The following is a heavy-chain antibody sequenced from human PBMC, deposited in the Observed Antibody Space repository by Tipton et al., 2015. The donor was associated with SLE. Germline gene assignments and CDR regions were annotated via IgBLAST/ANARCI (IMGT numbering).Heavy chain of an antibody. CDR1: GGSFSSSRYN. V-gene: IGHV4-39*07. Sequence: TLSLTCTVSGGSFSSSRYNWGWIRQPPGKGLEWIGSVSYSGTTHYNPSLKSRVTISVDTSKNQFSLTLTSVTAADTAVYYCAREWSSFDFWGQGTLVTVSS. CDR2: VSYSGTT. D-gene: IGHD2-15*01. J-gene: IGHJ4*02. CDR3: AREWSSFDF.